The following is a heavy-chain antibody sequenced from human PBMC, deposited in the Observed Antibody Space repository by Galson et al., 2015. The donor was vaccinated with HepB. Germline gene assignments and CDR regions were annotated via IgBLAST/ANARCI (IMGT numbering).Heavy chain of an antibody. Sequence: SLRLSCAASGFTVSTNSMNWVRQAPGKGLQWVSLINSAGNTYYADSVKGRFTISRDYSKNMLYLQMNSLRAEDTAVYYCARGLYDNSALYGFWGQGSLVTVSS. CDR3: ARGLYDNSALYGF. D-gene: IGHD3-22*01. J-gene: IGHJ4*02. CDR1: GFTVSTNS. CDR2: INSAGNT. V-gene: IGHV3-53*01.